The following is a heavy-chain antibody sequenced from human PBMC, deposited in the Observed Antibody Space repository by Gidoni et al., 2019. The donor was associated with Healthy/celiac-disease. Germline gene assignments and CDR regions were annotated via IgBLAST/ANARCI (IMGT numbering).Heavy chain of an antibody. V-gene: IGHV3-21*01. CDR1: GFTFSRYS. J-gene: IGHJ3*02. Sequence: EVQLVESGGGRVKRRGSLRLYCAASGFTFSRYSRTWVRQAHGKGLEWVSSISSSSRYIYYADSVKGRFTISRDNAKNSLYLQMNSLRADDTAVYYCARDGAAVAGTFHTFDAFDIWGQGTIVTVSS. CDR2: ISSSSRYI. CDR3: ARDGAAVAGTFHTFDAFDI. D-gene: IGHD6-19*01.